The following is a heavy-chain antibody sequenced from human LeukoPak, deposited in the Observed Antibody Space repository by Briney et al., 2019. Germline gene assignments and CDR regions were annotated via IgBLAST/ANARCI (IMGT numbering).Heavy chain of an antibody. CDR3: ARASGSGRNWFDP. V-gene: IGHV1-8*02. D-gene: IGHD3-10*01. Sequence: ASVKVSCKASGGTFSSYDINWVRQATGQGLEWMGWMNPNSGNTGYAQKFQGRVTMTRNTSISTAYMELSSLRSEDTAVYYCARASGSGRNWFDPWGQGTLVTVSS. J-gene: IGHJ5*02. CDR2: MNPNSGNT. CDR1: GGTFSSYD.